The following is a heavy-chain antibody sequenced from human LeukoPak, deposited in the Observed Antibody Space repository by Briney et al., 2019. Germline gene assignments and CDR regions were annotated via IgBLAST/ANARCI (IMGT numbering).Heavy chain of an antibody. D-gene: IGHD3-9*01. V-gene: IGHV4-39*01. CDR2: IYYSGST. CDR1: GGSISSSSYY. CDR3: GGYDILTGYY. Sequence: SETLSLTCTVSGGSISSSSYYWGWIRQPPGKGLEWIGSIYYSGSTYYNPSLKSRVTISVDTSKNQFSLRLSSVTAAGTAVYYCGGYDILTGYYWGQGTLVAVSS. J-gene: IGHJ4*02.